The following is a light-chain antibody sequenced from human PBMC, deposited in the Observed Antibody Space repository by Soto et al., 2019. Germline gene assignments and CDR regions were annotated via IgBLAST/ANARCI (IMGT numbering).Light chain of an antibody. V-gene: IGLV2-14*01. CDR2: EVT. Sequence: QSALTKTASVSGSPGQSITISCTGTSGDIGAYNYVSWYQQHPGKVPKLLISEVTSRASGVSNRFSGSKSGNTASLTISGLRADDEAHYYCASHRKSISTVVFGGGTKLTVL. J-gene: IGLJ2*01. CDR3: ASHRKSISTVV. CDR1: SGDIGAYNY.